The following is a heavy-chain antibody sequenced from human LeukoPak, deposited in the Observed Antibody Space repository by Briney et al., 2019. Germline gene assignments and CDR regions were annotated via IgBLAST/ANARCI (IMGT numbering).Heavy chain of an antibody. CDR1: GGSISSGGYS. CDR3: ARGVHYGDYGWLLDP. Sequence: SETLSLTCAVSGGSISSGGYSWSWIRQPPGKGLEWLGYIYHSGSTYYNPSLKSRVTISVDRSKNQFSLKLSSVTAADTAVYYCARGVHYGDYGWLLDPWGQGTLVTVSS. CDR2: IYHSGST. D-gene: IGHD4-17*01. J-gene: IGHJ5*02. V-gene: IGHV4-30-2*01.